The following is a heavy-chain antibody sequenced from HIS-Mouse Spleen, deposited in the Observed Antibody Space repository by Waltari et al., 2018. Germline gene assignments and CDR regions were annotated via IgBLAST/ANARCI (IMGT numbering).Heavy chain of an antibody. CDR2: VNPNNGGT. D-gene: IGHD6-13*01. CDR1: GYTFTGYY. J-gene: IGHJ6*02. CDR3: ARDSFRLIAATRATLAA. Sequence: QVQLVQSGAEVKKPGASVKVSCKASGYTFTGYYMHWVRQAPGQGLEWMGWVNPNNGGTKYAQKFQGRVTMTRDTSISTAYMELSRLRSDDTAVYYCARDSFRLIAATRATLAAWGQGTTVTVSS. V-gene: IGHV1-2*02.